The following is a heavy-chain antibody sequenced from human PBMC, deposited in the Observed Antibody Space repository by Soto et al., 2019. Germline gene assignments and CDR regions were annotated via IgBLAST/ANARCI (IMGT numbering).Heavy chain of an antibody. CDR1: GFTFSTYA. CDR3: AKVVGIPG. D-gene: IGHD2-21*01. J-gene: IGHJ4*02. Sequence: EVQLLESGGGLVQPGGSLRLSCAASGFTFSTYAMSWVRQAPGKGLAWVSSISGSDGSTYYADSVKGRFTISRDNSKNTLYLQMNSLRAEDTAVYYCAKVVGIPGWGQGTLVTVSS. CDR2: ISGSDGST. V-gene: IGHV3-23*01.